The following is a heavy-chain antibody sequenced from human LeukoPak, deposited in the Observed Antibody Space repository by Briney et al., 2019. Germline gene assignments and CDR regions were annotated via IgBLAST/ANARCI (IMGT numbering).Heavy chain of an antibody. V-gene: IGHV3-33*06. D-gene: IGHD2-15*01. CDR3: AKDKDTPPTAQPQRGYFGS. CDR1: GFPFSGSG. J-gene: IGHJ4*02. CDR2: IWYDGSNQ. Sequence: AGGSLRLSCAASGFPFSGSGMHWVRQAPGKGLEWVAIIWYDGSNQYYADSVKGRFTISRDNSKNTVDLQMNSLRAEDTAVYFCAKDKDTPPTAQPQRGYFGSWGQGTLVTVSS.